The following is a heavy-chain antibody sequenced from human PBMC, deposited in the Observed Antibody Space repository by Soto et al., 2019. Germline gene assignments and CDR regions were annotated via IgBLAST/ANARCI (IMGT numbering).Heavy chain of an antibody. CDR2: ISGSGGST. Sequence: QPGGSLRLSCAASGFTFSSYAVSWVRQAPGKGLEWVSAISGSGGSTYYADSVKGRFTISRDNSKNTLYLQMNSLRAEDTAVYYCAKSGPNHRSSTTGTSMAYYYGMDVWGQGTTVTVSS. V-gene: IGHV3-23*01. CDR1: GFTFSSYA. CDR3: AKSGPNHRSSTTGTSMAYYYGMDV. J-gene: IGHJ6*02. D-gene: IGHD1-1*01.